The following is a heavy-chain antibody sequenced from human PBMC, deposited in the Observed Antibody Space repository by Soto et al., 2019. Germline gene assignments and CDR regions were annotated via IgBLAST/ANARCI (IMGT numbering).Heavy chain of an antibody. CDR1: GFTFSIYG. D-gene: IGHD1-20*01. CDR3: VRDNAHSDNYFDP. J-gene: IGHJ5*02. Sequence: QVQLVESGGGVVQPGRSLRLSCAASGFTFSIYGMHWVRQAPGKGLEWVAVICYDGSEKYYRDSVKGRFTISRDNSKNTLYLQMNSLSAEDTAVYYGVRDNAHSDNYFDPWGQGTLVTVSS. V-gene: IGHV3-33*01. CDR2: ICYDGSEK.